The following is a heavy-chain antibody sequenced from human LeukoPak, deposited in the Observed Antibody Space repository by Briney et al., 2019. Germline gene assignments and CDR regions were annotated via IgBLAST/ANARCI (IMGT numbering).Heavy chain of an antibody. Sequence: AGGSLRLSCAASGFTVSSSYMSWVRQAPGKGLEWVSVIYSGGTTYYADYVKGRFTISRDNSKNTLYLQMNSLRVEDTAVYYCARFGESPHWGQGTLVAVSS. CDR3: ARFGESPH. D-gene: IGHD3-10*01. CDR1: GFTVSSSY. CDR2: IYSGGTT. J-gene: IGHJ4*02. V-gene: IGHV3-53*01.